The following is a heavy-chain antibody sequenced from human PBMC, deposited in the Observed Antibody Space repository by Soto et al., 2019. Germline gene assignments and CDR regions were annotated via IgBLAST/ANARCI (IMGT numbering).Heavy chain of an antibody. J-gene: IGHJ4*02. CDR1: SGSINGYY. D-gene: IGHD3-10*01. CDR2: IYYSGST. Sequence: SETLSLTCTVSSGSINGYYWSWIRQPPGKGLEWIGYIYYSGSTYYNPSLKSRVTISVDTSKNQFSLKLSSVTAADTAVYYCARVGGFGATTIDYWGQGTLVTVSS. CDR3: ARVGGFGATTIDY. V-gene: IGHV4-59*08.